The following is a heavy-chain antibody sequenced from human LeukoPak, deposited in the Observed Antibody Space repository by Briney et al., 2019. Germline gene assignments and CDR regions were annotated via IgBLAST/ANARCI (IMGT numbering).Heavy chain of an antibody. J-gene: IGHJ5*02. V-gene: IGHV3-53*01. CDR1: GFTFSSYA. CDR2: MYSRGDT. D-gene: IGHD6-13*01. CDR3: ARDAPQVPAAGVLAS. Sequence: PGGSLRLSCAASGFTFSSYAMHWVRQAPGKGLEWVSVMYSRGDTYYADSVKGRFTFSRDISKNTLYLQMNGLRTEDTAMYYCARDAPQVPAAGVLASWGQGTLVTVSS.